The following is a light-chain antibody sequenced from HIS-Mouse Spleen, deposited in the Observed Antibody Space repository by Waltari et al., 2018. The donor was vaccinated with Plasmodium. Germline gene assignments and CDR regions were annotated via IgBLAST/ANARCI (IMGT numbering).Light chain of an antibody. V-gene: IGKV4-1*01. CDR3: QQYYSTPLT. J-gene: IGKJ4*01. CDR1: QSVLYSSNNKNY. Sequence: DIVMTQSPDSLAVSLGERATIHCKSSQSVLYSSNNKNYLAWYQQKPGPPPKLLIYWASTREAGVPDRFSGSGSGTDFTLTSRSLQAEDVAVYYCQQYYSTPLTFGGGTKVEIK. CDR2: WAS.